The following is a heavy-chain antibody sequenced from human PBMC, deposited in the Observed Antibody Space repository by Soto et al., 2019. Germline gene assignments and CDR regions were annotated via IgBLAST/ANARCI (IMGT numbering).Heavy chain of an antibody. J-gene: IGHJ6*02. D-gene: IGHD3-10*01. V-gene: IGHV3-23*01. Sequence: QPGWSLRLSCAASGFIFSKYALTWVRHSPGKGLEWVSAINSYEHGPYYIDSVRGRFTISRNNSKNMVYLQMNDLRADDSAVYYYARGGIYGRDNYYNGRPFCGQGTTVTVSS. CDR1: GFIFSKYA. CDR3: ARGGIYGRDNYYNGRPF. CDR2: INSYEHGP.